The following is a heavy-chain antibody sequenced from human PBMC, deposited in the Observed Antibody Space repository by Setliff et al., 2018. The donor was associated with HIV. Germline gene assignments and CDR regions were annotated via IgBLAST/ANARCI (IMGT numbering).Heavy chain of an antibody. Sequence: GESLKISCKGSGYSFTTYWIGWVRQMPGKGLEWMGIIYPGDSDTRYSPSFQGQVTISADKSISTAYLQWSSLKASDTAMYYCATSPLGYCSGGSCSHYFDSWGQGTLVTVSS. CDR2: IYPGDSDT. CDR1: GYSFTTYW. V-gene: IGHV5-51*01. J-gene: IGHJ4*02. CDR3: ATSPLGYCSGGSCSHYFDS. D-gene: IGHD2-15*01.